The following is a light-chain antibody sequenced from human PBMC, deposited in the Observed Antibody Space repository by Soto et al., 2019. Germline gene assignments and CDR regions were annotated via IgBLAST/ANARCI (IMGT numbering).Light chain of an antibody. CDR1: QSISSW. Sequence: DIQMTQSPSTLSASIGDRITITCRASQSISSWLAWYQQKPGKAPNLLIYQASNLASGVPSRFSGSGSGTEFTLTITSLQPDDFASDYCQQYNSYSRTFGEGTKLEI. V-gene: IGKV1-5*03. J-gene: IGKJ2*02. CDR3: QQYNSYSRT. CDR2: QAS.